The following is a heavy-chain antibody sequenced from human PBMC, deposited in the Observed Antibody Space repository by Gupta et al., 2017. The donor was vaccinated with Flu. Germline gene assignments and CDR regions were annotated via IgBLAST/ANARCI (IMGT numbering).Heavy chain of an antibody. CDR3: AKGGHMSPFDY. Sequence: EVRLLESGGGLLQPGGSLRLSCPVSDLAFNNYAMTWVRQAPGKGLEWVSTISGADGGYTFYADSVKGRFTISRDNSKNTFHLEMNSLRAEDTAVYYCAKGGHMSPFDYWGQGTLVTVSS. D-gene: IGHD2-21*01. J-gene: IGHJ4*02. CDR1: DLAFNNYA. V-gene: IGHV3-23*01. CDR2: ISGADGGYT.